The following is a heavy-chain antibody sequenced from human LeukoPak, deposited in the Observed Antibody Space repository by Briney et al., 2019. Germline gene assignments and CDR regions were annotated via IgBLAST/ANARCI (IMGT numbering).Heavy chain of an antibody. V-gene: IGHV1-69*05. CDR2: IIPIFGTA. CDR3: ARAGGQDCSSTSCPPGSY. CDR1: GGTLSSYA. Sequence: ASVKICCKACGGTLSSYAISGARQAPGQGLEWMGGIIPIFGTANYAQKFQGRVTITTDESTSTAYMELSSLRSEDTAVYYCARAGGQDCSSTSCPPGSYWGQGTLVTVSS. D-gene: IGHD2-2*01. J-gene: IGHJ4*02.